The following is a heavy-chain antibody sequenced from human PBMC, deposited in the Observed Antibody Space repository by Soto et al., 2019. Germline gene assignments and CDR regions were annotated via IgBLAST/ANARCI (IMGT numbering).Heavy chain of an antibody. CDR2: IDPSDSYT. CDR3: AIIAAHSRGYYYYGMDV. CDR1: GYSFTSDW. J-gene: IGHJ6*02. D-gene: IGHD6-13*01. V-gene: IGHV5-10-1*01. Sequence: GESLKISCQGSGYSFTSDWISWVRQMPGKGLEWMGRIDPSDSYTNYSPSFQGHVTISADKSISTAYLQWSSLKASGTAMYYCAIIAAHSRGYYYYGMDVWGQGTTVNVSS.